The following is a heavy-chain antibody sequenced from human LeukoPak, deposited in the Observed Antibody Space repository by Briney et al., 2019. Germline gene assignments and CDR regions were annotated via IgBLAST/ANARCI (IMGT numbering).Heavy chain of an antibody. J-gene: IGHJ4*02. V-gene: IGHV5-51*01. D-gene: IGHD6-13*01. Sequence: GESLKISCKGSGYSFTSYWIGWVRQMPGKGLEWMGIIYPGDSDIRYSPPFQGQVTISADKSITTAYLQWSSLKASDTAMYYCARSIAAAGTEWDYWGQGTLVTVSS. CDR1: GYSFTSYW. CDR2: IYPGDSDI. CDR3: ARSIAAAGTEWDY.